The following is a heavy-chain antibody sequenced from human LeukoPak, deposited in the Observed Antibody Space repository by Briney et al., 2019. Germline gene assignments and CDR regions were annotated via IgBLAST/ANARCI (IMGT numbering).Heavy chain of an antibody. J-gene: IGHJ5*02. CDR3: ARDAECFDP. CDR2: IYHSGSGST. CDR1: GGSISSGGHS. V-gene: IGHV4-30-2*01. Sequence: SETLSLTCTVSGGSISSGGHSWSWIRQPPGKGLEWIGYIYHSGSGSTYYNPSLKSRVTISIDKSKNQFSLKLNSVTAADTAVYYCARDAECFDPWGQGTLVTVSS. D-gene: IGHD3-3*01.